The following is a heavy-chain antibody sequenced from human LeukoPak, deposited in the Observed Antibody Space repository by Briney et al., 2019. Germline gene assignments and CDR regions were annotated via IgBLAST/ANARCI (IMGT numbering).Heavy chain of an antibody. CDR1: GFTFSSYG. J-gene: IGHJ4*02. CDR3: ARGGGSRDGLTTSFDY. Sequence: PGGSLRLSCAASGFTFSSYGMHWVRQAPGKGLEWVAVISYDGSNKYYADSVKGRFTISRDNAKNSLYLQMNSLRAEDTAVYYCARGGGSRDGLTTSFDYWGQGTVVTVSS. CDR2: ISYDGSNK. V-gene: IGHV3-30*03. D-gene: IGHD5-24*01.